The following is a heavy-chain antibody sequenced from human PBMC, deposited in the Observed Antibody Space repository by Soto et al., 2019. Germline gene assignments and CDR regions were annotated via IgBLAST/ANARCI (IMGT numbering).Heavy chain of an antibody. CDR1: GFTFSSYG. CDR3: WRYFDY. V-gene: IGHV3-30*03. Sequence: QVQLVESGGGVVQPGRSLRLSCAASGFTFSSYGMHWVRQAPGKGLEWVAVISYDGSNKYYADSVKGRFTISSDNSNTTLYLQMNSLRAEDTAVYYCWRYFDYWGQGTLVTVSS. CDR2: ISYDGSNK. J-gene: IGHJ4*02.